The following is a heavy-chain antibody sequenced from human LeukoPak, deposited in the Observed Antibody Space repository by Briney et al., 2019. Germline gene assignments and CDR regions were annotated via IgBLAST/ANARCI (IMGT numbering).Heavy chain of an antibody. CDR1: GFSITTGYY. J-gene: IGHJ4*02. D-gene: IGHD6-13*01. CDR2: IFRIGSS. Sequence: SETLSLTCSVSGFSITTGYYWAWIRQPPGKGLEWIGTIFRIGSSYFNPSLKSRVTISVDTSKNQFSLKLSSVTAADTALYYCARVIDVAAAGYFDSWGQGTHVTVSS. V-gene: IGHV4-38-2*02. CDR3: ARVIDVAAAGYFDS.